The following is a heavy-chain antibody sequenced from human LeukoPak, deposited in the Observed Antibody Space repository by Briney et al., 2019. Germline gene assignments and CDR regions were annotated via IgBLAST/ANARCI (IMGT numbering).Heavy chain of an antibody. V-gene: IGHV3-21*01. CDR3: ARDAEAMVVTLAFDY. J-gene: IGHJ4*02. Sequence: GGSLRLSCAASGFTFSSYSMNWVRQAPGKGLEWVSSISSSSSYIYYADSVKGRFTISRDNAKNTLYLQMNSLRAEDTAVYYCARDAEAMVVTLAFDYWGQGTLVTVSS. CDR1: GFTFSSYS. D-gene: IGHD4-23*01. CDR2: ISSSSSYI.